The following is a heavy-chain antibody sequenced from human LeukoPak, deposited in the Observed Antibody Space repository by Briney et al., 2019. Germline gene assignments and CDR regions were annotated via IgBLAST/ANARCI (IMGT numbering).Heavy chain of an antibody. CDR3: ATAAAIRYFDWLYPFDP. J-gene: IGHJ5*02. Sequence: SVKVSCKVSGYTLTELSMHWVRQAPGKGLEWMGGFDPEDGETIYAQKFQGRVTMTQDTSTDTAYMELSSLRSEDTAVYYCATAAAIRYFDWLYPFDPGGQGPLVTVSS. D-gene: IGHD3-9*01. V-gene: IGHV1-24*01. CDR2: FDPEDGET. CDR1: GYTLTELS.